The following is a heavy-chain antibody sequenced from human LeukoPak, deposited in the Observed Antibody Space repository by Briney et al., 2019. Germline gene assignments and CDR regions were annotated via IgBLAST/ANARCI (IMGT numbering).Heavy chain of an antibody. CDR2: ISAYNGNT. J-gene: IGHJ4*02. V-gene: IGHV1-18*01. CDR1: GYTFTSYG. D-gene: IGHD1-26*01. Sequence: GESLKISCKGSGYTFTSYGISWVRQAPGQGLEWMGWISAYNGNTNYAQKLQGRVTMTTDTSTSTAYMELRSLRSDDTAVYYCARGIMNSGSYYVLGYWGQGTLVTVSS. CDR3: ARGIMNSGSYYVLGY.